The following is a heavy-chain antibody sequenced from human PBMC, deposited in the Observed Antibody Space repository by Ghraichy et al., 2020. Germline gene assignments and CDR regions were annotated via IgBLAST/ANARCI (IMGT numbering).Heavy chain of an antibody. V-gene: IGHV3-30-3*01. Sequence: LSLTCAASGFTFSSYAMHWVRQAPGKGLEWVAVISYDGSNKYYADSVKGRFTISRDNSKNTLYLQMNSLRAEDTAVYYCARDCRGGDCYSRDYYYYGMDVWGQGTTVTVSS. CDR2: ISYDGSNK. CDR1: GFTFSSYA. J-gene: IGHJ6*02. CDR3: ARDCRGGDCYSRDYYYYGMDV. D-gene: IGHD2-21*02.